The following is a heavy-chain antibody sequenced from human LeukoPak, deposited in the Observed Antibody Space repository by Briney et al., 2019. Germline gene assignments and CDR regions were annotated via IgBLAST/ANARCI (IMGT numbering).Heavy chain of an antibody. J-gene: IGHJ4*02. CDR3: ARVPNSIVVVTGYFDY. CDR1: GYTFTGYY. CDR2: INPNSGGT. Sequence: GASVKVSCKASGYTFTGYYMHWARQAPGQGLEWMGWINPNSGGTNYAQKFQGRVTMTRGTSISTAYMELSRLRSDDTAVYYCARVPNSIVVVTGYFDYWGQGTLVTVSS. D-gene: IGHD2-21*02. V-gene: IGHV1-2*02.